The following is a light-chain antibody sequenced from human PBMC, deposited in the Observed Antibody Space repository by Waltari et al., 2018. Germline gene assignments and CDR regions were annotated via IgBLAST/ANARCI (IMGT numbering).Light chain of an antibody. V-gene: IGKV1-33*01. J-gene: IGKJ4*01. Sequence: DIQMTQSPSSLSASVGDRVTITCQASQDISKSLSWYQQKPGKGPKLLIFDASTLETGVPTRVSGSGSGTDFTFTIISLQPEDTATYYCQQYDNLLTFGGGTKVEI. CDR2: DAS. CDR1: QDISKS. CDR3: QQYDNLLT.